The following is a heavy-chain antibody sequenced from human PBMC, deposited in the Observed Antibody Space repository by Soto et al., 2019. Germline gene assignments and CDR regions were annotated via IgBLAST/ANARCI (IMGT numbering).Heavy chain of an antibody. V-gene: IGHV4-31*03. CDR1: GGSISSGGYY. CDR3: ARGYSSSWYIYFDY. CDR2: IYYSGST. D-gene: IGHD6-13*01. Sequence: QVQLQESGPGLVKPSQTLSLTCTVSGGSISSGGYYWSWIRQHPGKGLEWIGYIYYSGSTYYNPALKSRVTISVDTSKNQFSLKLSSVTAADTAVYYCARGYSSSWYIYFDYWGQGTLVTVSS. J-gene: IGHJ4*02.